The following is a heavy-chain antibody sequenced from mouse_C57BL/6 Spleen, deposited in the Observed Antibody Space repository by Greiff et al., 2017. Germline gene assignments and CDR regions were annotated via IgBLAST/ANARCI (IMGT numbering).Heavy chain of an antibody. Sequence: VQLQQPGAELVKPGASVKLSCKASGYTFTSYWMQWVKQRPGQGLEWIGEIDPSDSYTNYNQKFKGKATLTVDTSSSTAYMQRSSLTSKDSAVYYCARRSYYYGSGGYFDYWGQGTALTVSS. CDR2: IDPSDSYT. J-gene: IGHJ2*01. CDR3: ARRSYYYGSGGYFDY. V-gene: IGHV1-50*01. CDR1: GYTFTSYW. D-gene: IGHD1-1*01.